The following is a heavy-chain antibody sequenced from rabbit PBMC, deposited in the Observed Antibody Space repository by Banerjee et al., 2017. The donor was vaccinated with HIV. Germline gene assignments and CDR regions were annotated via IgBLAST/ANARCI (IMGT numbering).Heavy chain of an antibody. D-gene: IGHD3-3*01. CDR2: IYGGSSGTT. V-gene: IGHV1S45*01. Sequence: QEQLVESGGGLVQPEGSLTLTCTASGFSFSSIYWICWVRQAPGKGLEGIACIYGGSSGTTYYASWAKGRFTVSLDNAQNTVFLQMTSLTAADTATYFCARGLVAGVLDLWGQGTLVTVS. CDR1: GFSFSSIYW. CDR3: ARGLVAGVLDL. J-gene: IGHJ3*01.